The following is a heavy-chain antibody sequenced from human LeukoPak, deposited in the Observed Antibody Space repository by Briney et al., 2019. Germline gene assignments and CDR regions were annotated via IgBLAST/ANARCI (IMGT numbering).Heavy chain of an antibody. J-gene: IGHJ2*01. CDR2: IIPIFGTA. Sequence: SVKVSCKASGDTFSSYAISWVRRAPGQGLEWMGGIIPIFGTANYAQKFQGRVTITADKSTSTAYMELSSLRSEDTAVYYCASRAVAGTRLYWYFDLWGRGTLVTVSS. CDR3: ASRAVAGTRLYWYFDL. CDR1: GDTFSSYA. D-gene: IGHD6-19*01. V-gene: IGHV1-69*06.